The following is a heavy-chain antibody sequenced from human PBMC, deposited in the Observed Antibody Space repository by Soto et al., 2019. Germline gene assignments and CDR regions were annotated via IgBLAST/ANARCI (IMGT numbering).Heavy chain of an antibody. Sequence: QEQVVQSGPAMKEPGSSVKVSCRASGIMSSGYGFSWVRQAPGQGLEWVGMINPIRDSTHYAQNLQGRVSLSVDKSRDTAYLEVTSLRLEDTAIYFCATMKRARLDSWGRGTVVTVSS. CDR1: GIMSSGYG. V-gene: IGHV1-69*09. CDR3: ATMKRARLDS. D-gene: IGHD6-25*01. CDR2: INPIRDST. J-gene: IGHJ4*02.